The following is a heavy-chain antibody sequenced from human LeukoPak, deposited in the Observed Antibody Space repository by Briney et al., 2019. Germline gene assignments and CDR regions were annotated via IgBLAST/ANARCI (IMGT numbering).Heavy chain of an antibody. Sequence: ASVKVSCEASGYTFTSYGISWVRQAPGQGPEWRGWIAVYNGDTKFLQKFQGRVTLTTDASTNTAYRELRSLTSDDTAVYYCARQAGYSTGWYGGYYFDHWGQGTPVTVSA. CDR1: GYTFTSYG. D-gene: IGHD6-19*01. CDR3: ARQAGYSTGWYGGYYFDH. CDR2: IAVYNGDT. J-gene: IGHJ4*02. V-gene: IGHV1-18*01.